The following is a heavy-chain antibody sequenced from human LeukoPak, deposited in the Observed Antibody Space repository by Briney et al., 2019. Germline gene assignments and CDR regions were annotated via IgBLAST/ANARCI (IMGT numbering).Heavy chain of an antibody. CDR1: GFXFSNYD. V-gene: IGHV3-33*01. J-gene: IGHJ4*02. Sequence: PGRSLRLSCAASGFXFSNYDMHWVRQAPGKGLEWVAVIWYDGSNKYYADSVKGRFTISRDNSKNTLYLQMNSLRVEDTAVYYCARGDPTVTTKQNFDYWGQGTLVTVSS. CDR2: IWYDGSNK. D-gene: IGHD4-17*01. CDR3: ARGDPTVTTKQNFDY.